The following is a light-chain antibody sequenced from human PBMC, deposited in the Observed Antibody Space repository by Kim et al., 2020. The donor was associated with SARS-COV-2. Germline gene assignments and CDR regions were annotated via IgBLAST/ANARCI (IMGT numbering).Light chain of an antibody. Sequence: ELTQPPSVSGTPGQTINISCSGSSSNIGLNTVSWYQQFPGTAPRLLMYSYSQRPSGVPDRISGSNSGTSASLAISSLQSADEADYFCAAWDDSLSGWVFGGGTK. CDR1: SSNIGLNT. V-gene: IGLV1-44*01. CDR2: SYS. CDR3: AAWDDSLSGWV. J-gene: IGLJ3*02.